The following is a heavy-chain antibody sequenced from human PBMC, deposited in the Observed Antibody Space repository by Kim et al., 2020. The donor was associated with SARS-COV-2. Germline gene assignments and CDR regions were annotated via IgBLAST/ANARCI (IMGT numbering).Heavy chain of an antibody. D-gene: IGHD3-10*01. J-gene: IGHJ5*01. CDR1: GGSISSSSYY. CDR3: ARQRITMVRGRQPNWF. Sequence: SETLSLTCTVSGGSISSSSYYWGWIRQPPGKGLEWIGSIYYSGSTYYNPSLKSRVTISVDTSKNQFSLKLSSVTAADTAVYYCARQRITMVRGRQPNWF. CDR2: IYYSGST. V-gene: IGHV4-39*01.